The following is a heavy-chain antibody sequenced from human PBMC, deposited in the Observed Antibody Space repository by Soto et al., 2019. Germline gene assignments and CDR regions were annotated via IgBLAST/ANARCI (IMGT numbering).Heavy chain of an antibody. V-gene: IGHV5-51*01. Sequence: GESLKISCKGSGYSFTSYWIGWVRQMPGKGLEWMGVIYPGDSDTRYSPSFQGQVTISADKSISTAYLQWSSLKASDTAMCYCARHSGYCSSTSCYWAPCDIWGQGTMV. CDR3: ARHSGYCSSTSCYWAPCDI. CDR1: GYSFTSYW. J-gene: IGHJ3*02. D-gene: IGHD2-2*01. CDR2: IYPGDSDT.